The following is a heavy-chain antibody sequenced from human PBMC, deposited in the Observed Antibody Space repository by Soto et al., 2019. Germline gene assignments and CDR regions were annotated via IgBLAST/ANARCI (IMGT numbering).Heavy chain of an antibody. CDR2: ISDDVNSK. D-gene: IGHD6-13*01. CDR3: AKESVAERHYPRHGMDV. J-gene: IGHJ6*02. CDR1: GFTFSSYG. Sequence: QVQLVESGGGVVQPGTSLTLSCAASGFTFSSYGMYWVRQAPGKGLEWVAVISDDVNSKYYADSVKGRFTMSRDNSKSSLYLQLSGLRPEDTALYYCAKESVAERHYPRHGMDVWGQGTTVIVYS. V-gene: IGHV3-30*18.